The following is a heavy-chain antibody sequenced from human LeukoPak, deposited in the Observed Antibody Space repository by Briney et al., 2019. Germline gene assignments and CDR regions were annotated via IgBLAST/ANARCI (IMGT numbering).Heavy chain of an antibody. J-gene: IGHJ6*03. CDR3: AKGSSSSPYYYMDV. CDR2: ISWNSGSI. D-gene: IGHD6-6*01. CDR1: GFTFDDYA. Sequence: GRSLRLSCAASGFTFDDYAMHWVRQAPGKGLEWVSGISWNSGSIGYADSVKGRFTISRDNAKNSLYLQMNSLRAEDTDLYYCAKGSSSSPYYYMDVWGKGTTVTVSS. V-gene: IGHV3-9*01.